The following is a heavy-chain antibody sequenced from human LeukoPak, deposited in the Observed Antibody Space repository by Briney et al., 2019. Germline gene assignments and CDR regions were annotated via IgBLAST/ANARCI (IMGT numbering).Heavy chain of an antibody. Sequence: PGGSLRLSCAASGFTFSSYAMHWVRQAPGKGLEWVAVISYDGSNKYYADSVKGRFTISRDNSKNTLYLQMNSLRAEDTAVYYCARDPITKGYFDYWGQGTLVTVSS. D-gene: IGHD3-10*01. V-gene: IGHV3-30-3*01. J-gene: IGHJ4*02. CDR3: ARDPITKGYFDY. CDR1: GFTFSSYA. CDR2: ISYDGSNK.